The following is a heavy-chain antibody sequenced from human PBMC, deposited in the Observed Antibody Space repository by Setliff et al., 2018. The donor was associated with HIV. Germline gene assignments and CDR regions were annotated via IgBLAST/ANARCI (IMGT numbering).Heavy chain of an antibody. D-gene: IGHD6-6*01. CDR3: ARDRGAARPVYMDV. Sequence: ASVQVSCKASGYTFNSYGISGVRQAPGQGLEWMGWISAYNGNTNYAQKLESRVTMTIDTSTSTAYMELRSLRSDHTAVYYCARDRGAARPVYMDVWGKGTTVTVSS. V-gene: IGHV1-18*01. CDR2: ISAYNGNT. J-gene: IGHJ6*03. CDR1: GYTFNSYG.